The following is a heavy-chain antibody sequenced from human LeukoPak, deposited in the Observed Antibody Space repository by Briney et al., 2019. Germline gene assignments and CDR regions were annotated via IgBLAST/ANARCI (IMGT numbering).Heavy chain of an antibody. CDR2: ISGSSKYI. CDR3: ARGNRPPDY. V-gene: IGHV3-11*06. Sequence: PGGSLRLSCAASGFTFSDYHMSWIRQAPGKGLEWVSYISGSSKYINYADSVKGRFTISRDNAKNSLYLQMNSLRAEDTAVYYCARGNRPPDYWGQGTLVTVSS. J-gene: IGHJ4*02. CDR1: GFTFSDYH.